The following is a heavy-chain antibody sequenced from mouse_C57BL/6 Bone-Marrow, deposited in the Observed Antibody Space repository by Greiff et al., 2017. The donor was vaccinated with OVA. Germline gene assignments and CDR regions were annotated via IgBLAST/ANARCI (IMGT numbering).Heavy chain of an antibody. CDR3: ARMGYYYGSGFAY. D-gene: IGHD1-1*01. J-gene: IGHJ3*01. CDR1: GYTFTSYW. CDR2: IHPNSGST. V-gene: IGHV1-64*01. Sequence: QVQLKQPGAELVKPGASVKLSCKASGYTFTSYWMHWVKQRPGQGLEWIGMIHPNSGSTNYNEKFKSKATLTVDKSSSTAYMQLSSLTSEDSAVYYCARMGYYYGSGFAYWGQGTLVTVSA.